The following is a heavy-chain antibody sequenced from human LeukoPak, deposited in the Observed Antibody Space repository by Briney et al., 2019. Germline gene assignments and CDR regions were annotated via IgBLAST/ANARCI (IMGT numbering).Heavy chain of an antibody. CDR2: IYHSGST. Sequence: SETLSLTCAVSGDSISSSNWWGWVRQSPGKGLEWIGEIYHSGSTYYNPSLKSRVTIAVDKPKNQFSLKLSSVIAADTAVYYCARLGSGWLNYWGQGTLVTVSS. V-gene: IGHV4-4*02. CDR1: GDSISSSNW. J-gene: IGHJ4*02. D-gene: IGHD6-19*01. CDR3: ARLGSGWLNY.